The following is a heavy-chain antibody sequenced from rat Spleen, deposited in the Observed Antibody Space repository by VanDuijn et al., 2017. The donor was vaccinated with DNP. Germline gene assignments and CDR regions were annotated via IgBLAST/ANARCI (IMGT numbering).Heavy chain of an antibody. Sequence: EVQLVESGGGLVQSGRSLKVSCAASGFTFSDYNMAWIRQVPGKGLEWVASITSSGGSTYYPDSVKGRFTISRDNAKNTLYLQMKSLRSEDTATYYCARSPILWGAMDAWGQGTSVTVSS. V-gene: IGHV5S23*01. CDR1: GFTFSDYN. CDR3: ARSPILWGAMDA. J-gene: IGHJ4*01. D-gene: IGHD1-6*01. CDR2: ITSSGGST.